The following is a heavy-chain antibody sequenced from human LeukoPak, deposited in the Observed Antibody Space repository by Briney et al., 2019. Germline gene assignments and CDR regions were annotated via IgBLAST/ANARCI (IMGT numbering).Heavy chain of an antibody. V-gene: IGHV4-59*08. J-gene: IGHJ3*02. Sequence: PSETLSLACTLSGGSISSYYWSWIRQPPGKGLEWIGYIYYSGSANYNPSLKSRVTISVDTSKNQFSLRLSSVTAADTAVYYCARGTHGTYVRGAFEIWGQGTMVTVSS. CDR2: IYYSGSA. CDR3: ARGTHGTYVRGAFEI. D-gene: IGHD3-10*02. CDR1: GGSISSYY.